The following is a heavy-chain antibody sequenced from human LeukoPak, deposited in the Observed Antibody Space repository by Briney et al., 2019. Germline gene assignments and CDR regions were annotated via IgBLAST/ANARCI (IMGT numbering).Heavy chain of an antibody. CDR2: ISGSGDSI. V-gene: IGHV3-23*01. D-gene: IGHD3-10*01. Sequence: GGSLRLSCAASEFTFSSYAMNWVRQAPGKGLEWVSSISGSGDSIYYADSVKGRFTISRDNSKNTLYLQMNSLRAEDTAVYYCAKVWAHDGSGNPYWHFDLWGRGTLVTVSS. CDR3: AKVWAHDGSGNPYWHFDL. CDR1: EFTFSSYA. J-gene: IGHJ2*01.